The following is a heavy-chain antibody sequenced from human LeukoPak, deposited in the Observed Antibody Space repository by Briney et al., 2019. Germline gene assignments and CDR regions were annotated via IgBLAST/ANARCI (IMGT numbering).Heavy chain of an antibody. CDR1: GFTFSSYA. D-gene: IGHD1-26*01. CDR2: ISYDGSNK. Sequence: PGRSLRLSCAASGFTFSSYAMHWVRQAPGKGLEWVAVISYDGSNKYYADSVKGRFTISRDNSKNTLYLQMNSLRAEDTAVYYCAREDAEGSYTFDYWGQGTLVTVSS. V-gene: IGHV3-30*07. J-gene: IGHJ4*02. CDR3: AREDAEGSYTFDY.